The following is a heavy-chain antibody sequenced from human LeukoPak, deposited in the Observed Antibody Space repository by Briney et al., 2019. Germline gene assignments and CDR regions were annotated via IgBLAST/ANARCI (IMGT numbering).Heavy chain of an antibody. CDR1: NGSINSYY. CDR3: ARDFVLRYFDWLPTGSSSTFDP. CDR2: VYDSGRT. J-gene: IGHJ5*02. Sequence: SETLSLTCTVSNGSINSYYWSWIRQPPGKGLEWIGYVYDSGRTNYNPSLKSRVTISVDTSKNHSSLKLSSVTAADTAVYYCARDFVLRYFDWLPTGSSSTFDPWGQGTLVTVSS. D-gene: IGHD3-9*01. V-gene: IGHV4-59*12.